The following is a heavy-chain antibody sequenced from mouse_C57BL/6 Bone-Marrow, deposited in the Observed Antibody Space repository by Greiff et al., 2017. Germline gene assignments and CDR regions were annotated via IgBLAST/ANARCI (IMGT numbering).Heavy chain of an antibody. J-gene: IGHJ2*01. V-gene: IGHV1-62-2*01. CDR2: FYPGSGSI. D-gene: IGHD2-4*01. CDR1: GYIFTEYT. CDR3: ARHERYYDYEGYFDY. Sequence: VKLQQSGAELVKPGASVKLSCKASGYIFTEYTIHWVKQRSGQGLEWIGWFYPGSGSIKYNERFKDKATLTADKSSNTVYMELSGLTSEYSAVYFCARHERYYDYEGYFDYWGQGTTLTVSS.